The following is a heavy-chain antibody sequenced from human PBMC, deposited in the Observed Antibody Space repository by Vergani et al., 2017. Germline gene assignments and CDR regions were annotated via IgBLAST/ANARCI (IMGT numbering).Heavy chain of an antibody. CDR2: IYTGGST. J-gene: IGHJ4*02. CDR1: WFTVSSNY. V-gene: IGHV3-53*05. CDR3: AKDRVVCVAGGRFDY. Sequence: EVQLVETGGGLIQPGGSLRLSCAASWFTVSSNYMSWVRQAPGKGLEWVSVIYTGGSTYYAAAVTGRFTISRDNAKNSLYLQMNRLRAEDTALYYCAKDRVVCVAGGRFDYWGQGTLVTVSS. D-gene: IGHD2-21*01.